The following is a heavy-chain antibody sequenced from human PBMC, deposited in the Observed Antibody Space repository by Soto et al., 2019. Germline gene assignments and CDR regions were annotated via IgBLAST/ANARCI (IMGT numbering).Heavy chain of an antibody. CDR1: GFTFSSYA. D-gene: IGHD2-15*01. V-gene: IGHV3-23*01. CDR3: AKEMVDCSGGSCPFDY. Sequence: EVQLLESGGGLVQPGGSLRLSCAASGFTFSSYAMNWVRQAPGKGLEWVSGISGSGGSTDYADSVKGRFTISRDNSKNLLYLQMNSLRAEDTAVYYCAKEMVDCSGGSCPFDYWRQGILVTVSS. CDR2: ISGSGGST. J-gene: IGHJ4*02.